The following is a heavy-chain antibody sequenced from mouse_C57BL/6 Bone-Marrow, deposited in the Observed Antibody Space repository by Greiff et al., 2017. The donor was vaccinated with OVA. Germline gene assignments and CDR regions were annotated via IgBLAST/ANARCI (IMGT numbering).Heavy chain of an antibody. CDR1: GYAFSSSW. D-gene: IGHD2-3*01. CDR3: ARHEEGYYASYFDY. V-gene: IGHV1-82*01. CDR2: IYPGDGDT. Sequence: QVQLKQSGPELVKPGASVKISCKASGYAFSSSWMNWVKQRPGKGLEWIGRIYPGDGDTNYNGKFKGKATLTADKASSTAYMQLSSLTSEDSAVYICARHEEGYYASYFDYWGQGTTLTVSS. J-gene: IGHJ2*01.